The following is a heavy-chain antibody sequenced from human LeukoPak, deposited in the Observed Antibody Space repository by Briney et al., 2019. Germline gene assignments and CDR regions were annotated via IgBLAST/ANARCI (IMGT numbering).Heavy chain of an antibody. D-gene: IGHD3-10*01. CDR3: ARRYYYNLGSFPFDF. J-gene: IGHJ4*02. V-gene: IGHV4-34*01. Sequence: SETLSLTCAVSGGPFSGYFWSWIRQSSGKGLEWIGEIHNSGTTNYNPPLNSRVTLSEDTSKNQFYLNLSSVTAADTAVYYCARRYYYNLGSFPFDFWGQGPLVTVSS. CDR1: GGPFSGYF. CDR2: IHNSGTT.